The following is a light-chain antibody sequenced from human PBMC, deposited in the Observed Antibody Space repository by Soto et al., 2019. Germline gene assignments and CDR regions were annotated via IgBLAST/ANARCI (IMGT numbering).Light chain of an antibody. Sequence: DVVMTQSPLSLPVTLGQPASISCRSSQSLVYSDGNTYLNWFQQRPGQSPRRLIYKVSNRDSGVPDRFSGSGSGTDFSLIFSRVETEDLGVYYGMQGTHWPWFLYTFGQGTKVEIK. CDR2: KVS. CDR3: MQGTHWPWFLYT. V-gene: IGKV2-30*01. CDR1: QSLVYSDGNTY. J-gene: IGKJ2*01.